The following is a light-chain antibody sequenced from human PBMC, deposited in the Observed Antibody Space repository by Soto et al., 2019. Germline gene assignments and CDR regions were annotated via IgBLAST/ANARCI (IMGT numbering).Light chain of an antibody. CDR2: DTS. Sequence: QSVLTQPPSVSAAPGQTVTISCSGSSSNIGKYQVSWYQQVPGTAPKLLIYDTSERPSGIPDRFSGSKSGTSAALGITGLQTGDEADYYCGTWDSSLSAEVFGGGTKLTVL. CDR3: GTWDSSLSAEV. V-gene: IGLV1-51*01. J-gene: IGLJ3*02. CDR1: SSNIGKYQ.